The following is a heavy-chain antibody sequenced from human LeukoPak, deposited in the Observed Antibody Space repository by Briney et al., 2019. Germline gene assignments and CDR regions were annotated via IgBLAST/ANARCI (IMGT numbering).Heavy chain of an antibody. J-gene: IGHJ4*02. CDR2: IYHSGST. V-gene: IGHV4-4*02. CDR1: GGSISSSNW. Sequence: SGTLSLTCAVSGGSISSSNWWSWVRQPPGKGLEWIGEIYHSGSTNYNPSLKSRVTISVDKSKNQFSLKLSSVTAADTAVYYCAREGDYYDSSAYGLDYWGQGTLVTVSS. D-gene: IGHD3-22*01. CDR3: AREGDYYDSSAYGLDY.